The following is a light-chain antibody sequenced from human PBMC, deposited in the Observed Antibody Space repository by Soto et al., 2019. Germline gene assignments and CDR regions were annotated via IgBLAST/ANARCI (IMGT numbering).Light chain of an antibody. J-gene: IGKJ5*01. CDR2: DAS. Sequence: IVLTQSPSILSLSPGERATLSCRASQSVNTFLAWYQQKPGQAPRLLIYDASNRATVIRPKFSGSGSGTDFTLTISGLEPEDFAFYYCQQRSNWGITFGQGTRLEIK. CDR3: QQRSNWGIT. CDR1: QSVNTF. V-gene: IGKV3-11*01.